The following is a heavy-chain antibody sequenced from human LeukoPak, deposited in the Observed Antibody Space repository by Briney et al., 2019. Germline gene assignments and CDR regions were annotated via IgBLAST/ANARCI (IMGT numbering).Heavy chain of an antibody. D-gene: IGHD3-22*01. Sequence: SETLSLTCTVSGYSISSGYYWGWIRPPPGKGLEWIGSIYHSGSTYYNPSLKSRVTISVDTSKNQFSLKLSSVTAADTAVYYCARGVDYYDSSGYSYYYYYMDVWGKGTTVTVSS. J-gene: IGHJ6*03. CDR2: IYHSGST. CDR1: GYSISSGYY. CDR3: ARGVDYYDSSGYSYYYYYMDV. V-gene: IGHV4-38-2*02.